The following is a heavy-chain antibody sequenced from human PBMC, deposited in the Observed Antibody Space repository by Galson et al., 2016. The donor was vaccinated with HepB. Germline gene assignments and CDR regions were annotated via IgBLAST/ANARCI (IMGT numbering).Heavy chain of an antibody. D-gene: IGHD3-3*01. J-gene: IGHJ4*02. V-gene: IGHV1-3*01. CDR2: INAGNGNT. Sequence: SVKVSCKASGYTFTSHAMHWVCQAPGQRLEWMGWINAGNGNTKYSQKFQGRVTMTRDTSTRTVYMELSSLRSEDTAVYFCARGRSSLFGEISVPREFDSWGQGTLVTVSS. CDR3: ARGRSSLFGEISVPREFDS. CDR1: GYTFTSHA.